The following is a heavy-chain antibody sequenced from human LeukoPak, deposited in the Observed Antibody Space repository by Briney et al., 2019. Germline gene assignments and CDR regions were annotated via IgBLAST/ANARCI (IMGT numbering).Heavy chain of an antibody. D-gene: IGHD2-21*02. CDR3: AKDEHIVVVTATYFDY. CDR1: GVTFSSYA. J-gene: IGHJ4*02. V-gene: IGHV3-23*01. CDR2: ISGSGGST. Sequence: GGSLRLSCAASGVTFSSYAMSWVRQAPGKGLEWVSAISGSGGSTYYADSVKGRFTISRDNSKNTLYLQMNSLRAEDTAVYYCAKDEHIVVVTATYFDYWGQGTLVTVSS.